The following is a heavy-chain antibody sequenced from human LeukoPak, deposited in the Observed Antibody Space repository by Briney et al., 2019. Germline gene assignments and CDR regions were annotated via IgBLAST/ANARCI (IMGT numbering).Heavy chain of an antibody. J-gene: IGHJ4*02. Sequence: GGSLRLSCAGSGFTFSKYWMHWVRQAPGKGLVWVSRIYIDGTSTTYADSVKGRFTISRDNAKNTLYLQMNSLRAEDTAVYYCARGGYGGNSLDYWGQGALITVSS. D-gene: IGHD4-23*01. CDR1: GFTFSKYW. V-gene: IGHV3-74*01. CDR3: ARGGYGGNSLDY. CDR2: IYIDGTST.